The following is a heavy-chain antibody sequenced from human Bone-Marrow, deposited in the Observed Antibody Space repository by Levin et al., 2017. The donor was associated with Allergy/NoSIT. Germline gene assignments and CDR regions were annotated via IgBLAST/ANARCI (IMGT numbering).Heavy chain of an antibody. D-gene: IGHD6-19*01. J-gene: IGHJ4*02. V-gene: IGHV5-51*01. Sequence: GESLKISCKASGYSFANHWIAWVRQVPGKGLEWMGIIYPTDSHATYSPSFQGQVTMSADKTTSTAYLQWSSLKASDTAMYDCARRGGSGWVFYCDHWGQGTLVAVSS. CDR3: ARRGGSGWVFYCDH. CDR2: IYPTDSHA. CDR1: GYSFANHW.